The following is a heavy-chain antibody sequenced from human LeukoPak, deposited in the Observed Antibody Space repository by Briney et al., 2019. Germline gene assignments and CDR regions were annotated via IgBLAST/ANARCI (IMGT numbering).Heavy chain of an antibody. J-gene: IGHJ3*02. CDR3: ARHGGPYYDILTGSIVAFDI. V-gene: IGHV4-39*01. CDR2: IYYSGST. D-gene: IGHD3-9*01. Sequence: SETLPLTCTVSGGSISSSSYYWGWIRQPPGKGLEWTGSIYYSGSTYYTPSLKSRVTISVDTSKNQFSLKLSSVTAADTAVYYCARHGGPYYDILTGSIVAFDIWGQGTMVTVSS. CDR1: GGSISSSSYY.